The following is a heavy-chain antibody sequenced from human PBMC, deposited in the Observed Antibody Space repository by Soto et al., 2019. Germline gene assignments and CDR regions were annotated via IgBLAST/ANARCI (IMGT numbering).Heavy chain of an antibody. CDR2: INHSGSP. D-gene: IGHD4-17*01. J-gene: IGHJ4*02. CDR1: GGSFSGYY. V-gene: IGHV4-34*01. Sequence: PSLTCAVYGGSFSGYYWSWLRQPPGKGLEWIGEINHSGSPNYNPSLKSRVTISVDTSKNQFSLRLSSVTTADTALYYCARTTAVPNTLRSRYFFDYWGQGTLVTVSS. CDR3: ARTTAVPNTLRSRYFFDY.